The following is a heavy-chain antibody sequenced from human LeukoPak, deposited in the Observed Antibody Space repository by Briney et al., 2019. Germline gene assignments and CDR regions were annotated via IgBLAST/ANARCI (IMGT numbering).Heavy chain of an antibody. D-gene: IGHD3-22*01. Sequence: SVKVSCKASGGTFRSYAISWVRQAPGPGLEWMGGIIPIFGTANYAQKFQGRVTITADESTSTAYMELSSPRSEDTAVYYCARRGISYYDSSGYPSDAFDIWGQGTMVTVSS. CDR2: IIPIFGTA. CDR3: ARRGISYYDSSGYPSDAFDI. J-gene: IGHJ3*02. CDR1: GGTFRSYA. V-gene: IGHV1-69*01.